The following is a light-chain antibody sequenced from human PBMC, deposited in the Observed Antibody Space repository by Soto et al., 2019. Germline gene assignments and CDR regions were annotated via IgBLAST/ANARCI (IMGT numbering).Light chain of an antibody. J-gene: IGKJ3*01. CDR1: QSVSSY. V-gene: IGKV3-20*01. CDR2: GAS. Sequence: EIVLTQSPGTLSLSPGERAALSCRASQSVSSYLAWYQQKPGQAPRLLIYGASSRATGIPDRFSGSGSGTDFTLTISRLEPEDFAVYYCQQYGSSPFGPGTKVDIK. CDR3: QQYGSSP.